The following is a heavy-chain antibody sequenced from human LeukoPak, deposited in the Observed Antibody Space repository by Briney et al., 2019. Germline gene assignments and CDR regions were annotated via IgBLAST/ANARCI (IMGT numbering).Heavy chain of an antibody. Sequence: SETLSLTCTVSGYSISSGYYWGWIRQPPGKGLEWIGSIYHSGSTYYNPSLKSRVTISVDTSKNQFSLKLSSVTAADTAVYYCARIAGGFTVVTYNWFDPWGQGTLVTVSS. CDR2: IYHSGST. J-gene: IGHJ5*02. D-gene: IGHD4-23*01. CDR3: ARIAGGFTVVTYNWFDP. CDR1: GYSISSGYY. V-gene: IGHV4-38-2*02.